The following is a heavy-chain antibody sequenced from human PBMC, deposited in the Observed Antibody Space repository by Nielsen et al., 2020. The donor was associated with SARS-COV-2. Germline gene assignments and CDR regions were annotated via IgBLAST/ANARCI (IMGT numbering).Heavy chain of an antibody. CDR3: ANADDSGYDYRLGYFQH. V-gene: IGHV3-7*03. CDR1: GFTFSSLW. J-gene: IGHJ1*01. D-gene: IGHD5-12*01. CDR2: IKPDGSEK. Sequence: GESLKISCAASGFTFSSLWMSWVRQVPGKGLEWVADIKPDGSEKVYVDSVKGRFTISRDNSKNTLYLQMNSLRAEDTALYYCANADDSGYDYRLGYFQHWGQGTLVTVSS.